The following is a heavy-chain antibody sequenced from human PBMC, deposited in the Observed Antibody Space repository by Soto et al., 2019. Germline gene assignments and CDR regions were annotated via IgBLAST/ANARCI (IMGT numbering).Heavy chain of an antibody. J-gene: IGHJ4*02. CDR3: AKGGYYASSGLGDYFDY. V-gene: IGHV3-30*18. D-gene: IGHD3-22*01. Sequence: GGSLRLSCAASGFTFSSYGMHWVRQAPGKGLEWVAVISYDGSNKYYADSVKGRFTISRDNSKNTLYLQMNSLRAEDTAVYYCAKGGYYASSGLGDYFDYWGQGTLVTVS. CDR2: ISYDGSNK. CDR1: GFTFSSYG.